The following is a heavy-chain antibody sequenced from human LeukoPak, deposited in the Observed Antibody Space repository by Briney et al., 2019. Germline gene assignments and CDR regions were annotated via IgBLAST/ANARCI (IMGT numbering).Heavy chain of an antibody. D-gene: IGHD2-2*01. CDR2: INPNSGGT. V-gene: IGHV1-2*02. Sequence: ASVKVSCKASGYTFTGYYMHWVRQAPGQGLEWMGWINPNSGGTNYAQEFQGRVTMTRDTSISTAYMELSRLRSDDTAVYYCARDRHQLLPGEDYWGQGTLVTVSS. CDR3: ARDRHQLLPGEDY. CDR1: GYTFTGYY. J-gene: IGHJ4*02.